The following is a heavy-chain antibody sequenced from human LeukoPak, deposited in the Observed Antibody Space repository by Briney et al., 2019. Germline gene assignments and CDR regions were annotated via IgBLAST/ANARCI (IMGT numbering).Heavy chain of an antibody. J-gene: IGHJ4*02. CDR3: ARGLGCSGGSCYFDY. V-gene: IGHV1-18*01. Sequence: VSVKVSCKASGYTFTNYGISWVRQAPGQGLEWMGWISAYNGNTNYAQKVQGRVTMTTDTSTSTAYMELRSLGSDDTAVYYCARGLGCSGGSCYFDYWGQGTLVTVSS. CDR1: GYTFTNYG. CDR2: ISAYNGNT. D-gene: IGHD2-15*01.